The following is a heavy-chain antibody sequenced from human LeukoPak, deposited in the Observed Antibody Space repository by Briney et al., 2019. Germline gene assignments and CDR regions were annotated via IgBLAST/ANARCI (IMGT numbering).Heavy chain of an antibody. D-gene: IGHD3-16*01. V-gene: IGHV3-7*05. J-gene: IGHJ4*02. CDR3: ARGGTITWVEDY. Sequence: GGSLRLSCAASGFTFSAYSMNCVRQAPGQGPEWVANIRQDGSEKYYVDSVKGRFTISRDNAKKSLYLQMNSLTAEDTAVYYCARGGTITWVEDYWGQGTLVTVSS. CDR1: GFTFSAYS. CDR2: IRQDGSEK.